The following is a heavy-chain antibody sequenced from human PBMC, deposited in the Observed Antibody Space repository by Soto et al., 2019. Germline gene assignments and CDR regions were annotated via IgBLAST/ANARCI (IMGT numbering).Heavy chain of an antibody. CDR2: IYWDDVK. D-gene: IGHD7-27*01. J-gene: IGHJ4*02. CDR3: VHLLTGGRFDS. V-gene: IGHV2-5*02. CDR1: GFSRSSSGVG. Sequence: QITLNESGPSLVKPTETLTLTCTSSGFSRSSSGVGVACIHQPPGKPLEWLALIYWDDVKYTSPSLKSRLTITNDTSKIQVVLLITNNDPVDTATYFCVHLLTGGRFDSWGQGTLVTVSS.